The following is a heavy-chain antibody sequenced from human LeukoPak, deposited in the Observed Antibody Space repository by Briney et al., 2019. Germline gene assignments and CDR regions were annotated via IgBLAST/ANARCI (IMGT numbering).Heavy chain of an antibody. Sequence: GGSLRLSCAASGFIFSTYDMHWVRQAPGKGLEWVAVVSYDGSNIYHAASVQGRFTISRDNSKNTLYLQMNSLRAEDTAVYYCAKAPYYYDSSGLPLVDYWGQGTLVTVSS. CDR2: VSYDGSNI. D-gene: IGHD3-22*01. V-gene: IGHV3-30*18. CDR1: GFIFSTYD. J-gene: IGHJ4*02. CDR3: AKAPYYYDSSGLPLVDY.